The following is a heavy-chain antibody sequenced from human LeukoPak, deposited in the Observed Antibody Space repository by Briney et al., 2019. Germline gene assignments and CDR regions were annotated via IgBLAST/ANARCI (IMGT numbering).Heavy chain of an antibody. J-gene: IGHJ4*02. V-gene: IGHV4-39*01. CDR3: ARSDYYDYRQIDF. CDR2: IYYNGIT. D-gene: IGHD3-22*01. CDR1: GDSISTSNYY. Sequence: SETLSLTCTVSGDSISTSNYYWGWIRQSPGKGLEWFGSIYYNGITHYNPSLKRRVTIYVDTSRNQFSLHVFSVTAADTAVFYCARSDYYDYRQIDFWGQGTLVTVSS.